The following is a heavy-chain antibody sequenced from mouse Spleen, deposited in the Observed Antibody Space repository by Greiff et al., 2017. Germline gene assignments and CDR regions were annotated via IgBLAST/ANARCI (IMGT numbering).Heavy chain of an antibody. Sequence: EVQLVESEGGLVQPGSSMRLSCTASGFTFSDYYMAWVRQVPEKGLEWVANINYDGSSTYYLDSLKSRFIISRDNAKNILYLQMSSLKSEDTATYYCARLYYDYDGTPFAMDYWGQGTSVTVSS. CDR3: ARLYYDYDGTPFAMDY. D-gene: IGHD2-4*01. J-gene: IGHJ4*01. V-gene: IGHV5-16*01. CDR1: GFTFSDYY. CDR2: INYDGSST.